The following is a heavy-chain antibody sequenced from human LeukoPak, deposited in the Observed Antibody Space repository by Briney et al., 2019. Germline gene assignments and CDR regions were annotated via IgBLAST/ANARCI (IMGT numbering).Heavy chain of an antibody. J-gene: IGHJ6*02. V-gene: IGHV3-21*01. CDR2: ISTSSNYI. D-gene: IGHD6-13*01. Sequence: PGGSLRLSCAASGFTFGAYTMNWVRQAPGEGLEWVSSISTSSNYIYYADSVKGRFTISRDNAKNSLYLQMNSLRAEDTAVYYCARDQGSTYYYYGMDVWGQGTTVTVS. CDR3: ARDQGSTYYYYGMDV. CDR1: GFTFGAYT.